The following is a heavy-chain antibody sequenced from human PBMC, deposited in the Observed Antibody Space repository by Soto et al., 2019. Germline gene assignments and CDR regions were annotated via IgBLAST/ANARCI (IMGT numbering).Heavy chain of an antibody. Sequence: QVQLVQSGAEVKKPGASVKVSCKASGYTFTSYDINWVRQATGQGLEWMGWMNPNSGNTGYAQKFQGRVTMTRNTSLSTAYMELSSLRSEDTAVYYCARDPPGRWKRYFDYWGQGTLVTVSS. D-gene: IGHD1-1*01. CDR3: ARDPPGRWKRYFDY. CDR1: GYTFTSYD. V-gene: IGHV1-8*01. J-gene: IGHJ4*01. CDR2: MNPNSGNT.